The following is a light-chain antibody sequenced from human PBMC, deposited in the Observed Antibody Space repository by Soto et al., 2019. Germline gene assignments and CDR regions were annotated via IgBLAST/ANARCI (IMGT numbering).Light chain of an antibody. V-gene: IGKV3-15*01. Sequence: LMTQSPATLSVSPGERATLSCRTSQSVNSNLAWYQQKPGQAPRLLIYGVSTRATGIPARFSGSGSGTEFTLTITSLQSEDFAVYYCQHYNNWPPLFTFGPGTKVDIK. CDR1: QSVNSN. CDR2: GVS. CDR3: QHYNNWPPLFT. J-gene: IGKJ3*01.